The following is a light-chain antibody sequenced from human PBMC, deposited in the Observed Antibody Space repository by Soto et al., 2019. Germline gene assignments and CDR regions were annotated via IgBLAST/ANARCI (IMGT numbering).Light chain of an antibody. Sequence: DIQMTQSPSTLSASVGERVTITCRASQSISSWLAWYQQKPGKAPKLLIYDASSLESGVPSRFSGSGSGTEFTLTISSLQPDDFATYYCQQYNNYPSTFGQGTKVEIK. CDR1: QSISSW. CDR3: QQYNNYPST. V-gene: IGKV1-5*01. CDR2: DAS. J-gene: IGKJ1*01.